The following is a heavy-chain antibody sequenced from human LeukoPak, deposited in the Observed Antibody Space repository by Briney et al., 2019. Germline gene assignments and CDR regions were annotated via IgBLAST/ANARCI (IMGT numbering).Heavy chain of an antibody. CDR3: ARSPRYYDILTALGYYYYGMDV. Sequence: NPSETLSHTCAVYGGSFSGYYWSWIRQPPGKGLEWIGEINHSGSTNYNPSLKSRVTISVDTSKNQFSLKLSSVTAADTAVYYCARSPRYYDILTALGYYYYGMDVWGKGTTVTVSS. CDR1: GGSFSGYY. D-gene: IGHD3-9*01. CDR2: INHSGST. V-gene: IGHV4-34*01. J-gene: IGHJ6*04.